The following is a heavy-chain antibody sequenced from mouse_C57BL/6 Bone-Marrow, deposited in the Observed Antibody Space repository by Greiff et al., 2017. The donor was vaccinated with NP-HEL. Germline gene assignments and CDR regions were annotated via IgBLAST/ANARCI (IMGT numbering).Heavy chain of an antibody. CDR3: ATRQLRFLSWFAY. V-gene: IGHV1-18*01. J-gene: IGHJ3*01. CDR2: INPNNGGT. Sequence: VQLQQSGPELVKPGASVKIPCKASGYTFTDYNMDWVKQSHGKSLEWIGDINPNNGGTIYNQKFKGKATLTVDKSSSTAYMELRSLTSEDTAVDYCATRQLRFLSWFAYWGQGTLVTVSA. D-gene: IGHD3-2*02. CDR1: GYTFTDYN.